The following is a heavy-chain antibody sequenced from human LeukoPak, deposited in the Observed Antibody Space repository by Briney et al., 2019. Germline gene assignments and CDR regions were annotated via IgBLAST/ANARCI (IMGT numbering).Heavy chain of an antibody. J-gene: IGHJ4*02. V-gene: IGHV3-64D*06. CDR3: VKEGDYGYYFDY. D-gene: IGHD3-16*01. CDR2: ISSNGGST. Sequence: GGSLRLSCSASGFTFSSYAMDWVRQAPGKGLEYVSTISSNGGSTYYADSVKGRFTISRDDSKNTLYLRMSSLRAEDTAVYYCVKEGDYGYYFDYWGQGTLVTVSS. CDR1: GFTFSSYA.